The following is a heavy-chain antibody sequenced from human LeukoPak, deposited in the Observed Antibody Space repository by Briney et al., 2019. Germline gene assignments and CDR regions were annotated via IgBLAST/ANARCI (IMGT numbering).Heavy chain of an antibody. CDR3: ASGNGGTTVTGHSDY. CDR1: GFTFDDYG. Sequence: PGGSLRLSCAASGFTFDDYGMSWVRQAPGKGLVWVSRINSDGSSTSYADSVKGRFTISRDNAKNTLYLQMNSLRAEDTAVYYCASGNGGTTVTGHSDYWGQGTLVTVSS. V-gene: IGHV3-74*01. CDR2: INSDGSST. J-gene: IGHJ4*02. D-gene: IGHD4-17*01.